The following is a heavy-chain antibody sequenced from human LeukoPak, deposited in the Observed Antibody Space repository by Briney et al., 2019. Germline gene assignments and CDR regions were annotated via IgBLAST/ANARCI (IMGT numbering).Heavy chain of an antibody. D-gene: IGHD4-17*01. CDR1: GFTVSSNY. CDR3: AREADYGGFDY. CDR2: IYSGDNT. V-gene: IGHV3-53*01. J-gene: IGHJ4*02. Sequence: RAGGSLRLSCAASGFTVSSNYMSWVRQAPGKGLEWVSVIYSGDNTDYADSVKGRFTISRDNSKNTLYLQMNSLRAEDTAVYYCAREADYGGFDYWGQGTLVTVSS.